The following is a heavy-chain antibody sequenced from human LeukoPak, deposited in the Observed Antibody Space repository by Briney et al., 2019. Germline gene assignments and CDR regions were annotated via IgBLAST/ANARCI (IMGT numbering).Heavy chain of an antibody. Sequence: ASVKVSCKASGYTFTRYGISWVRQAPGQGLEWMGWISTDNGNTHYAQKLQGRVTMTTDTSTSTVYMELRSLRSDDTAVYYCARGSPPRRNYDSRGYYSYYFDYWGQGTLVTVSS. J-gene: IGHJ4*02. CDR2: ISTDNGNT. CDR3: ARGSPPRRNYDSRGYYSYYFDY. D-gene: IGHD3-22*01. V-gene: IGHV1-18*01. CDR1: GYTFTRYG.